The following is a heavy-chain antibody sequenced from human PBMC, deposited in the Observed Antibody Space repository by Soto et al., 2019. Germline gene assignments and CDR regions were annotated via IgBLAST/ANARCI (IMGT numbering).Heavy chain of an antibody. V-gene: IGHV3-23*01. J-gene: IGHJ4*02. D-gene: IGHD6-13*01. CDR3: AKTLLSTSWYGLHDY. CDR1: EFTFSSYA. CDR2: ISGSGGRT. Sequence: GGSLRLSVAASEFTFSSYAMSWVRQAPNKGLEWVSTISGSGGRTYYADSAKGRFTISRDNSRNTLHLQMNSLRVEDTAVYYCAKTLLSTSWYGLHDYVSQGTLVTVSS.